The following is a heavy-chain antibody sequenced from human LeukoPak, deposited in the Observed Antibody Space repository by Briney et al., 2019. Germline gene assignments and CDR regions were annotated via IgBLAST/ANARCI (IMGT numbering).Heavy chain of an antibody. CDR3: ARQKATKIYCSGGSCYKSHFDY. D-gene: IGHD2-15*01. Sequence: ASVKVSCKASGYTFTSYGISWVRQAPGQGLEWMGWISAYNGNTNYAQKLQGRVTMTTDTSTSTAYMELRSLRSDDTAVYYCARQKATKIYCSGGSCYKSHFDYWGQGTLVTVSS. CDR1: GYTFTSYG. CDR2: ISAYNGNT. V-gene: IGHV1-18*01. J-gene: IGHJ4*02.